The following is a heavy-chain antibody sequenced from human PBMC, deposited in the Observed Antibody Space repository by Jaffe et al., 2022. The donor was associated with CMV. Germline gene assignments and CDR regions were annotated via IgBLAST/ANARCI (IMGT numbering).Heavy chain of an antibody. V-gene: IGHV1-18*04. Sequence: QVQLVQSGAEVKKPGASVKVSCKASGYTFTSYGISWVRQAPGQGLEWMGWISAYNGNTNYAQKLQGRVTMTTDTSTSTAYMELRSLRSDDTAVYYCARDSRGLMTRWLVLDEQYYYYYYMDVWGKGTTVTVSS. D-gene: IGHD6-19*01. CDR2: ISAYNGNT. J-gene: IGHJ6*03. CDR3: ARDSRGLMTRWLVLDEQYYYYYYMDV. CDR1: GYTFTSYG.